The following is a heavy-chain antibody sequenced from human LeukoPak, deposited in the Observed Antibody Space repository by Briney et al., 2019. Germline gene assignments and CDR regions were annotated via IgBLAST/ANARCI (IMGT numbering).Heavy chain of an antibody. CDR1: GGSISSYY. V-gene: IGHV4-59*01. CDR3: ARDMRGLGDWLDP. J-gene: IGHJ5*02. Sequence: SETLSLTCTVSGGSISSYYWSWIRQPPGKGLECIGYIYYSGTTNYNPSHNPSLKSRVTISVDTSKNQFALRLSSVTAADTAVYYCARDMRGLGDWLDPWGQGTLVTVSS. D-gene: IGHD3-10*01. CDR2: IYYSGTT.